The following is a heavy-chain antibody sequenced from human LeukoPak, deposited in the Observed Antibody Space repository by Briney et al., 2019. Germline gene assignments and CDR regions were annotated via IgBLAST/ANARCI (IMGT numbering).Heavy chain of an antibody. D-gene: IGHD3-22*01. CDR3: ARDVPKYYYDSSGSY. CDR2: ISSSSYI. V-gene: IGHV3-21*01. CDR1: GFTFSSYS. J-gene: IGHJ4*02. Sequence: GGSLRLSCAASGFTFSSYSMNWVRQAPGKGLEWVSSISSSSYIYYADSVKGRFTISRDNAKNSLYLQMNSLRAEDTAVYYCARDVPKYYYDSSGSYWGQGTLVTVSS.